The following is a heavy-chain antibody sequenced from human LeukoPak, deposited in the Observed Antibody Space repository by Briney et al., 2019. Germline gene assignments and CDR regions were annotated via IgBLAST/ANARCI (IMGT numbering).Heavy chain of an antibody. V-gene: IGHV1-69*13. CDR3: ARDSSYGGYFQH. D-gene: IGHD4-23*01. CDR2: IIPIFGTA. J-gene: IGHJ1*01. Sequence: ASVKVSCKASGYTFTSNYIRWVRQAPGQGPEWMGGIIPIFGTANYAQKFQGRVTITADESTSTAYMELSSLRSEDTAVYYCARDSSYGGYFQHWGQGTLVTVSS. CDR1: GYTFTSNY.